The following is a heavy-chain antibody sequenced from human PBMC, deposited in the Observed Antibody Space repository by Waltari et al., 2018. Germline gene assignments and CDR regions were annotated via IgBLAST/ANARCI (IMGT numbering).Heavy chain of an antibody. V-gene: IGHV2-5*01. CDR2: IYWNDDK. CDR1: VFPLSTIAVG. D-gene: IGHD6-6*01. J-gene: IGHJ6*02. CDR3: AGIAARRNYYYYGMDV. Sequence: QITLKESGPTLVTPTHTLPLTCAFSVFPLSTIAVGVAWRRPPPGKALEWLALIYWNDDKRYSPSLKSRLTITKDTSKNQVVLTMTNMDPVDTATYYCAGIAARRNYYYYGMDVWGQGTTVTVSS.